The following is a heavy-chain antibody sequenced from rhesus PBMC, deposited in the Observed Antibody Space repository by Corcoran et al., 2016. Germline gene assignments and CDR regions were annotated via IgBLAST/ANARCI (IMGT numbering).Heavy chain of an antibody. V-gene: IGHV4-160*01. J-gene: IGHJ4*01. CDR1: GGSFSSYW. Sequence: QVQLQESGPGLVKPSETLSLTCAVSGGSFSSYWWGWIRQPPGRGLEWIGGIYGSRGSTEYNSSLKRRATISRDTSKNQFSLKLSAVTAADTAVYYCARDGGGNYKNYFDYWGQGVLVTVSS. CDR3: ARDGGGNYKNYFDY. CDR2: IYGSRGST. D-gene: IGHD4-35*01.